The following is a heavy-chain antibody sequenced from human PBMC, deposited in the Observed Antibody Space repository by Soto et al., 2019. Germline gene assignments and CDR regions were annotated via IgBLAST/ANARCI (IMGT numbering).Heavy chain of an antibody. CDR3: ARTIYGDNVDY. CDR2: MNPHSGNT. Sequence: QVQLVQSGAEVKKPGASVKVSCKASGYTFTSYDINWVRQATGQGLEWIGWMNPHSGNTGYAQKFEGRVAMTRNTSISTAYMELSSLTSEATAVYYCARTIYGDNVDYWGQGTLVTVSS. D-gene: IGHD4-17*01. J-gene: IGHJ4*02. CDR1: GYTFTSYD. V-gene: IGHV1-8*01.